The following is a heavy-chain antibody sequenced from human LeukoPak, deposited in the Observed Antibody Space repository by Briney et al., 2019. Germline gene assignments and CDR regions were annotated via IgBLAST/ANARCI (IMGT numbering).Heavy chain of an antibody. V-gene: IGHV1-2*02. CDR1: GYTFTGYY. CDR2: INPNSGGT. CDR3: ARDGVFSPLAFDP. D-gene: IGHD6-13*01. J-gene: IGHJ5*02. Sequence: ASVKVSCKASGYTFTGYYVHWVRQAPGQGLEWMGWINPNSGGTNYAQKFQGRVTMTRDTSISTAYMELSRLRSDDTAVYYCARDGVFSPLAFDPWGQGTLVTVSS.